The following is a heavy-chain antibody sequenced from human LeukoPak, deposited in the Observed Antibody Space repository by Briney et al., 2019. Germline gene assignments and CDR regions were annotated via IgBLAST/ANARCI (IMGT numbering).Heavy chain of an antibody. CDR1: GGSFSGYY. Sequence: SETLSLTCAVYGGSFSGYYWSWLRQPPGKGLEWIGEINHSGSTNYNPSLKSRVTISVDTSKNQFSLKLSSVTAADTAVYYCARGQAYYYNSSGYYRRGVDYWGQGTLVTVPS. D-gene: IGHD3-22*01. J-gene: IGHJ4*02. V-gene: IGHV4-34*01. CDR2: INHSGST. CDR3: ARGQAYYYNSSGYYRRGVDY.